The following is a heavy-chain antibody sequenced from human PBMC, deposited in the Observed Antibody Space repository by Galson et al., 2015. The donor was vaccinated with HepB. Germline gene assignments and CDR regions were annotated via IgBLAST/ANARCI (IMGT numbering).Heavy chain of an antibody. Sequence: SLRLSCAASGFSFSDYYMNWIRQAPGKGLEWVSYISSGTDHTKCGDSVKGRFTTSRDNAENSVYLQMDNLRAEDTAMYYCARGTYYFDTGGERFDYWGQGVQVIVSS. V-gene: IGHV3-11*03. CDR3: ARGTYYFDTGGERFDY. J-gene: IGHJ4*02. D-gene: IGHD3-22*01. CDR2: ISSGTDHT. CDR1: GFSFSDYY.